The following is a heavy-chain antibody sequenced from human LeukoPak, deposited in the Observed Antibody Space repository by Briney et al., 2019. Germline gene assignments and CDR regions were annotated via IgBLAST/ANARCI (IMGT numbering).Heavy chain of an antibody. CDR1: GFTVSSNY. D-gene: IGHD3-10*01. CDR3: ASSYGSGSYYYYYYYGMDV. J-gene: IGHJ6*04. CDR2: IYSGGST. Sequence: GGSLRLSCAASGFTVSSNYMSWVRQAPGKGLEWVSVIYSGGSTYYADSVKGRFTISRDNSKNTLYLRMNSLRAEDTAVYYCASSYGSGSYYYYYYYGMDVWGKGTTVTVSS. V-gene: IGHV3-53*01.